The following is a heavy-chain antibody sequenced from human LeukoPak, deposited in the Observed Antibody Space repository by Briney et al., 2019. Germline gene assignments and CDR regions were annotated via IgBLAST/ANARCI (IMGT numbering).Heavy chain of an antibody. Sequence: GGSLRLSCAASGFIFSSYEMNWVRQAPGKGLEWVSYISSCGSTIYYADSVKGRFTISRDNAKNSLYLQMNSLRAEDTAVYYCAREAVGMGRTYYYYYMDVWGKGTTVTVSS. CDR3: AREAVGMGRTYYYYYMDV. D-gene: IGHD1-26*01. V-gene: IGHV3-48*03. J-gene: IGHJ6*03. CDR2: ISSCGSTI. CDR1: GFIFSSYE.